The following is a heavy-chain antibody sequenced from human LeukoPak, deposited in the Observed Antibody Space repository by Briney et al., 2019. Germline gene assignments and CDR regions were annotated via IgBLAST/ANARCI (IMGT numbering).Heavy chain of an antibody. D-gene: IGHD3-22*01. CDR3: ARAYDRSGYQAMGFDY. CDR2: IYISGRT. CDR1: VGSISSGNYY. V-gene: IGHV4-61*02. Sequence: PSQTLSLTCTVSVGSISSGNYYWSRIRQPAGKGLEWIGRIYISGRTNYNPSLKSRVTISVDTSKSQFSLKLSSVAAADTAVYYCARAYDRSGYQAMGFDYWGQGTLVTVSS. J-gene: IGHJ4*02.